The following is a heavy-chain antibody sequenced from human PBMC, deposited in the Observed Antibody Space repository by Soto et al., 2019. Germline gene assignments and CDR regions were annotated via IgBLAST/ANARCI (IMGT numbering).Heavy chain of an antibody. CDR2: IYYSGST. CDR3: ARNSGRKITIFGVVIIPSGVRQLIWFDP. Sequence: PSETLSLTCTVSGGSISSYYWSWIRQPPGKGLEWIGYIYYSGSTNYNPSLKSRVTISVDTSKNQFSLKLSSVTAADTAVYYCARNSGRKITIFGVVIIPSGVRQLIWFDPWGQGTLVTVSS. D-gene: IGHD3-3*01. V-gene: IGHV4-59*12. CDR1: GGSISSYY. J-gene: IGHJ5*02.